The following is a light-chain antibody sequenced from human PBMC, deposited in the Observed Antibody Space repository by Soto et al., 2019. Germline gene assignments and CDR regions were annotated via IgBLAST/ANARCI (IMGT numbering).Light chain of an antibody. Sequence: DIQMTQSPSSLSASVGDRVTITCRASQDINYCLNWYQQKPGKAPKLLIFDASTLETGVPSRFSGSGSGTDFTFTISSLQPEDIATYYCQQYEDLPITFGQGTRLQIK. CDR2: DAS. CDR3: QQYEDLPIT. CDR1: QDINYC. J-gene: IGKJ5*01. V-gene: IGKV1-33*01.